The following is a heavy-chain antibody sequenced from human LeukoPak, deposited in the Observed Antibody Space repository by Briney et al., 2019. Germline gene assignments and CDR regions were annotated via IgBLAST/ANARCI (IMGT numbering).Heavy chain of an antibody. CDR1: GGSISSSSYY. CDR3: VRSLRVGYCSSTSCNWFDS. CDR2: IYYSGST. Sequence: SETLSLTCTVSGGSISSSSYYWGWIRQPPGKGLEWIGYIYYSGSTNYNPSLKSRVTISVDTSKNQFSLKLSSLTAADTAVYYCVRSLRVGYCSSTSCNWFDSWGQGTLVTVSS. D-gene: IGHD2-2*03. J-gene: IGHJ5*01. V-gene: IGHV4-61*05.